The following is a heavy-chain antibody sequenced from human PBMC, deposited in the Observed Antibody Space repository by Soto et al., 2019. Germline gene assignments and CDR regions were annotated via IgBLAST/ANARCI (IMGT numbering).Heavy chain of an antibody. V-gene: IGHV3-30*18. Sequence: QVQLVESGGGVVQPGRSLRLSCVVSGFTFSRYGMHWVRQAPGKGLEWVAIISYDGRNKYYADSVKGRFTISRDNAKNTLYLQMNSLRPEETAVFYCTKDFGGFVEATAYYYNGMDVWGQGTTVTVCS. CDR3: TKDFGGFVEATAYYYNGMDV. CDR1: GFTFSRYG. CDR2: ISYDGRNK. D-gene: IGHD3-16*01. J-gene: IGHJ6*02.